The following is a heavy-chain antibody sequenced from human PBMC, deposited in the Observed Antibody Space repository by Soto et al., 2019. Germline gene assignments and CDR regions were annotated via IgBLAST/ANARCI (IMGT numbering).Heavy chain of an antibody. CDR3: ARSMYSTSAQLYYGMDV. D-gene: IGHD6-6*01. V-gene: IGHV4-38-2*01. J-gene: IGHJ6*02. Sequence: PSETLSLTCAVSGYSIRSGYFWGWIRQPPGKGLEWIGSMYHSGITYYNLSLKSRATISVDTSKNQLSLKLSSATAADTAVYYCARSMYSTSAQLYYGMDVWGQGTTVTV. CDR2: MYHSGIT. CDR1: GYSIRSGYF.